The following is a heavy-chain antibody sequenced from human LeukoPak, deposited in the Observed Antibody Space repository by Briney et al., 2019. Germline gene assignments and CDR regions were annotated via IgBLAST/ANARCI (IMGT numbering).Heavy chain of an antibody. V-gene: IGHV3-48*01. CDR3: ARAVGAIDY. D-gene: IGHD1-26*01. CDR1: GFTFSSYR. Sequence: GGSLRLSCAASGFTFSSYRMNWVRQAPGKGLEWVSYISSSSSTIYYADSVKGRFTISRDNAKNSLYLQMNSLRAEDTAVYYCARAVGAIDYWGQGTLVTVSS. J-gene: IGHJ4*02. CDR2: ISSSSSTI.